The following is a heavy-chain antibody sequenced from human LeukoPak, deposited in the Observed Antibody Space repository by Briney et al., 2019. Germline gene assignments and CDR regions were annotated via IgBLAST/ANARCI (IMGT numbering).Heavy chain of an antibody. J-gene: IGHJ6*03. CDR2: ISWNSGSI. CDR3: AKVRRETKRSLGRTTEYSYYYNMDV. Sequence: GGSLRLSCAASGFTFDDYAIHWVRQAPGKGLEWVSSISWNSGSIGYADSVKGRFTISRVNAKNSLYLQMNSLRAEDTAVYHCAKVRRETKRSLGRTTEYSYYYNMDVWGKGTTVTVSS. D-gene: IGHD1/OR15-1a*01. CDR1: GFTFDDYA. V-gene: IGHV3-9*01.